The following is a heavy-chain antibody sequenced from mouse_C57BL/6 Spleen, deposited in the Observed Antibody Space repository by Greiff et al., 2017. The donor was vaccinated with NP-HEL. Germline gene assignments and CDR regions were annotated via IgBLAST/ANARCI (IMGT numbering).Heavy chain of an antibody. CDR1: GYTFTSYW. CDR2: IDPSDSYT. D-gene: IGHD1-1*01. Sequence: QVQLQQPGAELVRPGTSVKLSCKASGYTFTSYWMHWVKQRPGQGLEWIGVIDPSDSYTNYNQKFKGKATLTVEPSSSTAYMQLSSLTSEDSAVYYCARRDGTTGGYAMDYWGQGTSVTVSS. J-gene: IGHJ4*01. CDR3: ARRDGTTGGYAMDY. V-gene: IGHV1-59*01.